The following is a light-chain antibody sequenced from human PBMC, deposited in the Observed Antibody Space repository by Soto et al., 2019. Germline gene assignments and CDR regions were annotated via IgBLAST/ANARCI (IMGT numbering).Light chain of an antibody. CDR3: QQYGNSRA. J-gene: IGKJ1*01. V-gene: IGKV3-20*01. CDR2: GAS. CDR1: QSDSSSY. Sequence: EIVLTQSPGTLSLSPGERATLSCRASQSDSSSYLAWYQQKPGQAPRLLIYGASSRATGIPDRFSGSGSGTDVTLTISRLEPEDFALYYCQQYGNSRAFGQGTRVDIK.